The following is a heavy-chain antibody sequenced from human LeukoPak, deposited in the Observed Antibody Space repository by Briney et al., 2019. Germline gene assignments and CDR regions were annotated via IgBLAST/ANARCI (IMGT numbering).Heavy chain of an antibody. CDR2: IYFTGST. J-gene: IGHJ4*02. Sequence: KPSETLSLTCTVSGGSISSNNYYWGWIRQPPGKGLEWIGNIYFTGSTYYSPSLKSRVTISVDTSNNQFSLKLNSVTAADTAVYXCARRSXXXXXTCSRTFDYWGQGTLVIVSS. CDR3: ARRSXXXXXTCSRTFDY. V-gene: IGHV4-39*01. D-gene: IGHD2-15*01. CDR1: GGSISSNNYY.